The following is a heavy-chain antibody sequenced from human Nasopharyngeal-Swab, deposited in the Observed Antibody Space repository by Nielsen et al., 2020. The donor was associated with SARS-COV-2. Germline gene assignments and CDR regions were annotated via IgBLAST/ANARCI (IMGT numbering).Heavy chain of an antibody. J-gene: IGHJ3*02. D-gene: IGHD1-14*01. Sequence: SETLSLTCTVSGGSVSSGCYYWSWIRQPPGKGLEWIGYIYYSGSTNYNPSLKSRVTISVDTSKNQFSLKLSSVTAADTAVYYCARGGIITPDAFDIWGQGTMVTVSS. CDR2: IYYSGST. CDR3: ARGGIITPDAFDI. V-gene: IGHV4-61*01. CDR1: GGSVSSGCYY.